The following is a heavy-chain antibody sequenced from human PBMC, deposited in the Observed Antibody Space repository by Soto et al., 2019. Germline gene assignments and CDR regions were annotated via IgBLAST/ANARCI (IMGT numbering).Heavy chain of an antibody. CDR1: GGTFSSYA. D-gene: IGHD3-22*01. CDR2: IIPIFGTA. CDR3: ASSTYYYDSSGYHYYFDY. Sequence: SVKVSCKASGGTFSSYAISWVRQAPGQGLEWMGGIIPIFGTANYAQKFQGRVTITADESTSTAYMELSSLRSEDTAVYYCASSTYYYDSSGYHYYFDYWGQGTLVTVSS. V-gene: IGHV1-69*13. J-gene: IGHJ4*02.